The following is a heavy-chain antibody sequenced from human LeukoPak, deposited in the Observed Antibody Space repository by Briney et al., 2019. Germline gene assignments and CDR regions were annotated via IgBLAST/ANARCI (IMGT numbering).Heavy chain of an antibody. J-gene: IGHJ4*02. CDR2: IYPTGST. CDR1: GGSFSSYW. CDR3: ARQGYTVSYYFLDY. V-gene: IGHV4-4*07. Sequence: PSDTLSLTCNLSGGSFSSYWWGWVRQPPGKGLEWLGRIYPTGSTRFNPSLKSRLTLSIDTSTNQFSLKLTSVTAADTAVYFCARQGYTVSYYFLDYWSQGTLVTVS. D-gene: IGHD1-26*01.